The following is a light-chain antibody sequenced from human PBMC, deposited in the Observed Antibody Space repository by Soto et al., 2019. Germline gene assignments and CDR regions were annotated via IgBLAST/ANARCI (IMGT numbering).Light chain of an antibody. Sequence: VLTQPPSVSGTPGQRVTISCSGSRSNIGRNTVNWYLHFPGTAPKLLIYRDTLRPSGVPDRFSASKSGTSASLAVSGLQSEDEAGYYCAAWDDNLNGFVFGTGTKVTVL. V-gene: IGLV1-44*01. J-gene: IGLJ1*01. CDR2: RDT. CDR3: AAWDDNLNGFV. CDR1: RSNIGRNT.